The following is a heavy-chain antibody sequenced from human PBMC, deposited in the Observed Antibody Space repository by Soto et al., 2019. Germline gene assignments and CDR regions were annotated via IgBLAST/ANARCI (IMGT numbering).Heavy chain of an antibody. Sequence: GSLRLSCAASGFTVSSNYLTWVRQAPGEGLKWVSVLYPNGRAFYADSVKGRFTISTDNSQNSVYLLMNTLRAEDTAIYYCASGLGREYQDNRTYFHLDYWGQGTLVTVSS. J-gene: IGHJ4*02. D-gene: IGHD1-20*01. CDR3: ASGLGREYQDNRTYFHLDY. CDR2: LYPNGRA. CDR1: GFTVSSNY. V-gene: IGHV3-53*01.